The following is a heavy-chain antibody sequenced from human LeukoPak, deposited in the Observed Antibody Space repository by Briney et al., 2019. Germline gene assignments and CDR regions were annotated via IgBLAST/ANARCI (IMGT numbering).Heavy chain of an antibody. V-gene: IGHV4-38-2*02. CDR2: IYLGGTT. Sequence: SETLSLTCSVSGYSISSGPYWGGIRQPPGQGLEWIASIYLGGTTYYTPSLKSRVTISVDTSKNQFSLKLSSVTAADTAVYYCARGNLVRYFDQPGVFDYWGQGTLVTVSS. CDR1: GYSISSGPY. J-gene: IGHJ4*02. CDR3: ARGNLVRYFDQPGVFDY. D-gene: IGHD3-9*01.